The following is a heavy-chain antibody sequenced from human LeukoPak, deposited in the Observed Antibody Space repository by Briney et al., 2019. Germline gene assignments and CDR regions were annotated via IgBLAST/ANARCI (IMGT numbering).Heavy chain of an antibody. CDR2: MNPNSGNT. J-gene: IGHJ5*02. CDR3: ARVYSSGWSNWFDP. CDR1: GFTFNSYG. D-gene: IGHD6-19*01. V-gene: IGHV1-8*03. Sequence: ASVKVSCKASGFTFNSYGISWVRQAPGQGLEWMGWMNPNSGNTGYAQKFQGRVTITRNTSISTAYMELSSLRSEDTAVYYCARVYSSGWSNWFDPWGQGTLVTVSS.